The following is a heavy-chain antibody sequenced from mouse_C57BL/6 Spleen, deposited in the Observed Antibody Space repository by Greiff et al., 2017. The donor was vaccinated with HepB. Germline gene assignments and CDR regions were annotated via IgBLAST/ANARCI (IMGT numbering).Heavy chain of an antibody. CDR1: GYAFSSYW. V-gene: IGHV1-80*01. J-gene: IGHJ4*01. Sequence: QVQLQQSGAELVKPGASVKISCKASGYAFSSYWMNWVKQRPGKGLEWIGQIYPGDGDTNYNVKFKGKATLTADKSSSTAYMQLSSLTSEDSAVYFCARNGNANYYAMDYWGQGTSVTVSS. D-gene: IGHD2-1*01. CDR2: IYPGDGDT. CDR3: ARNGNANYYAMDY.